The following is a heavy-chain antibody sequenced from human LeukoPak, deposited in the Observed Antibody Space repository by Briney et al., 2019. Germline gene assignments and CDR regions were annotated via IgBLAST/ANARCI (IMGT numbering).Heavy chain of an antibody. D-gene: IGHD1-26*01. V-gene: IGHV3-23*01. CDR3: AKCIVGATAPFDY. Sequence: GGSLRLSCAASGFTFSSYAMSWVRQAPGKGLEWVSAISGSGGSTYYADSVKGRFTISRDNSKNTLYLQMNSLRAENTAVYYCAKCIVGATAPFDYWGQGTLATVSS. CDR1: GFTFSSYA. CDR2: ISGSGGST. J-gene: IGHJ4*02.